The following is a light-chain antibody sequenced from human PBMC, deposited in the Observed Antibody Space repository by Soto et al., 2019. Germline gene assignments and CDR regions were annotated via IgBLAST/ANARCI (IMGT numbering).Light chain of an antibody. CDR1: QGIASD. Sequence: AIQMTQSPSSLSASVGDGVTLTCRASQGIASDLAWYQQKPGKAPNLLIYGASTLQSGVPSRFSGSGSGTDFTLTISSLQPEDFGSYYCLQDYNYPRTFGQGTKVEV. CDR2: GAS. J-gene: IGKJ1*01. V-gene: IGKV1-6*01. CDR3: LQDYNYPRT.